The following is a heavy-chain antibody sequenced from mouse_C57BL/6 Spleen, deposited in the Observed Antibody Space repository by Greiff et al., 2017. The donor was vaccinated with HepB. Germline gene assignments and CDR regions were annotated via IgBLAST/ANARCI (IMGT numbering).Heavy chain of an antibody. J-gene: IGHJ1*03. CDR1: GYTFTSYW. CDR2: INPSNGGT. D-gene: IGHD2-4*01. Sequence: VKLQQPGTELVKPGASVKLSCKASGYTFTSYWMHWVKQRPGQGLEWIGNINPSNGGTNYNEKFKSKATLTVDKPSSTAYMQLSSLTSEDSAVYYCAREDDYDADWYFDVWGTGTTVTVSS. CDR3: AREDDYDADWYFDV. V-gene: IGHV1-53*01.